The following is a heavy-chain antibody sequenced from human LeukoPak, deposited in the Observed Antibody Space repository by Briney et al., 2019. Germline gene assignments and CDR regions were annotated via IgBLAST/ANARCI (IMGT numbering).Heavy chain of an antibody. D-gene: IGHD3-3*01. CDR3: ARANEYDFWSGYYAY. J-gene: IGHJ4*02. Sequence: GGPLRLSCAASGFTFSSYAMHWVRQAPGKGLEWVAVISYDGSNKYYADSVKGRFTISRDNSKNTLYLQMNSLRAEDTAVYYCARANEYDFWSGYYAYWGQGTLVTVSS. CDR1: GFTFSSYA. V-gene: IGHV3-30-3*01. CDR2: ISYDGSNK.